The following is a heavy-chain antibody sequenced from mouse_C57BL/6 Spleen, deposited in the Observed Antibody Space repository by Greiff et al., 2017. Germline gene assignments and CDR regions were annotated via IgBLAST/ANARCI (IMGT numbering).Heavy chain of an antibody. V-gene: IGHV5-9*01. D-gene: IGHD2-14*01. CDR3: ARHSIGPYYCDY. CDR1: GFTFSSYT. Sequence: EVMLVESGGGLVKPGGSLKLSCAASGFTFSSYTMSWVRQTPETRLEWVATISGGGGNTYYPDSVKGRFTISRDNAKNTLYLQMSSLRSEDTAWYYCARHSIGPYYCDYWGQGTTLTVSS. CDR2: ISGGGGNT. J-gene: IGHJ2*01.